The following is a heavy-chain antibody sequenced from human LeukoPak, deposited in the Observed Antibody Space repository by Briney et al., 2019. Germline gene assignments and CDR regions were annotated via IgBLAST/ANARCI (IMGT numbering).Heavy chain of an antibody. V-gene: IGHV3-30*18. D-gene: IGHD3-10*01. CDR3: AKDVTMVRGVFDYYYYGMDV. CDR1: GFTVSSYG. CDR2: ISYDGSNK. Sequence: GRSLRLSCAASGFTVSSYGMHWVRQAPGRGLEWVAVISYDGSNKYYADSVKGRFTISRDNSKNTLYLQMNSLRAEDTAVYYRAKDVTMVRGVFDYYYYGMDVWGQGTTVTVSS. J-gene: IGHJ6*02.